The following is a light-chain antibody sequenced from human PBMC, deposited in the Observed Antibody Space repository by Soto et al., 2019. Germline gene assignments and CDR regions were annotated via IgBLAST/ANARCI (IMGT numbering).Light chain of an antibody. V-gene: IGKV3-11*01. J-gene: IGKJ2*01. Sequence: EILFTPSPANPALSPWDRTTLPCRASQRLSSYLAWYQHKPGRAPRLLIYDATERAACVPARFSGTMSGTDFTLTISSLEPDDFAVYYCQQRRISHPFGPGTRLEI. CDR1: QRLSSY. CDR2: DAT. CDR3: QQRRISHP.